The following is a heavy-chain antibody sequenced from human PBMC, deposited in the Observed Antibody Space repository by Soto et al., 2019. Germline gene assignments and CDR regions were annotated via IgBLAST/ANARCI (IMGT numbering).Heavy chain of an antibody. CDR1: GGSISSYY. Sequence: PSETLSLACTVSGGSISSYYWSWIRQPPGKGLEWVGYIYYSGSTNYNPSLKSRVTISVDTSKNQFSLKLSSVTAADTAVYYCARQITYGDYAIHIWGQGTMVTVSS. V-gene: IGHV4-59*08. CDR2: IYYSGST. J-gene: IGHJ3*02. CDR3: ARQITYGDYAIHI. D-gene: IGHD4-17*01.